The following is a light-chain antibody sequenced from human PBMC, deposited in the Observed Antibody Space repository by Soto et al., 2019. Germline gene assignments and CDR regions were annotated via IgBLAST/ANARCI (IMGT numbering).Light chain of an antibody. J-gene: IGLJ2*01. CDR3: SSYATGGTNVI. Sequence: QSVLTQPASVSGSPGQSITISCTGTNRDVGAYPYASWYQQHRGNAPKLLIYEVADRPSGVSDRFSGSKSGNTASLPISALQAEDEAVYYCSSYATGGTNVIFGGGTKLTVL. CDR2: EVA. CDR1: NRDVGAYPY. V-gene: IGLV2-14*03.